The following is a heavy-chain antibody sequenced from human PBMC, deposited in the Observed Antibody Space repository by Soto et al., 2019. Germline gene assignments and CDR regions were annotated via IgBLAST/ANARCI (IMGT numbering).Heavy chain of an antibody. CDR3: ARENYEEYYCDY. CDR1: GGSISSGDYY. Sequence: SSETLSLTCTVSGGSISSGDYYWSWIRQPPGKGLEWIGYIYYSGSTYYNPSLKSRVTISVDTSKIQFSLKLSPVTAADTAVYYCARENYEEYYCDYLGQGTLVTVSS. CDR2: IYYSGST. V-gene: IGHV4-30-4*01. D-gene: IGHD1-7*01. J-gene: IGHJ4*02.